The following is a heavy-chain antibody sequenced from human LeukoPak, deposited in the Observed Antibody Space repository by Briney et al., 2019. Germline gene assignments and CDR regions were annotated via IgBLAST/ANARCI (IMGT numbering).Heavy chain of an antibody. D-gene: IGHD2-2*01. CDR2: IGSSGGNT. J-gene: IGHJ4*02. Sequence: GGSLRLSCAASGFTFSSYAMSWVRQAPGKGLEWVSVIGSSGGNTYYADSVKGRFTISGDNSKNTVFLLMNSLRAEDTAVYYCAKDTCSTTSCSFDYWGQGTLVTVSS. V-gene: IGHV3-23*01. CDR3: AKDTCSTTSCSFDY. CDR1: GFTFSSYA.